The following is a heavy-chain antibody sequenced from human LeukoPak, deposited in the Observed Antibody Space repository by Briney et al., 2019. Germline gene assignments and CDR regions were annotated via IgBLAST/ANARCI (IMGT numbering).Heavy chain of an antibody. CDR3: AKDLQGRLEGGATGPFDY. V-gene: IGHV3-23*01. D-gene: IGHD5-12*01. J-gene: IGHJ4*02. CDR1: GSTFNAYV. CDR2: ISGSGIGT. Sequence: GGSLRLSCAASGSTFNAYVMSWVRQAPGRGLEWVSAISGSGIGTFYTDSVKGRFTISRDNSKNTLYMQMNSLKAEDTAVYYCAKDLQGRLEGGATGPFDYWGQGTLVTVSS.